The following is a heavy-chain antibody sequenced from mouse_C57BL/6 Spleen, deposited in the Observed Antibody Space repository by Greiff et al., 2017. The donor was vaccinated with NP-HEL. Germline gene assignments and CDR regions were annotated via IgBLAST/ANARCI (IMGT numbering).Heavy chain of an antibody. CDR2: IYPGDGDT. CDR1: GYAFSSYW. V-gene: IGHV1-80*01. J-gene: IGHJ1*03. CDR3: ARGESPYWDFDV. D-gene: IGHD6-2*01. Sequence: QVQLQQSGAELVKPGASVKISCKASGYAFSSYWMNWVKQRPGKGLEWIGQIYPGDGDTNYNGKFKGKATLTADKSSSTAYMQLSSLTSEDSAVYFCARGESPYWDFDVWGTGTTVTVSS.